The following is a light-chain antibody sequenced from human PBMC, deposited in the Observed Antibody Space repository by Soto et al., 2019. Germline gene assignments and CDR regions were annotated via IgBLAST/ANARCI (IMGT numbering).Light chain of an antibody. Sequence: DIVLTQSPATLSFSPGDRATLSCRARQSVGSYLGWYQQRPGQAPRLLIYDASNRATGIPARFSGSGSGTDFTLTISSLEPEDFAVYYCQQRSDWPSTFGGGTKVEIK. V-gene: IGKV3-11*01. CDR3: QQRSDWPST. CDR2: DAS. J-gene: IGKJ4*01. CDR1: QSVGSY.